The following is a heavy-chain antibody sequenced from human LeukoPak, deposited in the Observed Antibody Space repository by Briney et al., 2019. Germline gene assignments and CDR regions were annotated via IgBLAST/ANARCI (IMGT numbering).Heavy chain of an antibody. CDR1: GGSISSYY. CDR2: IYYSGST. Sequence: SETLSLTCTVSGGSISSYYWSWIRQPPGKGLEWIGYIYYSGSTNYNPSLKSRVTISVDTSKNQFSLKLSSVTAADTAVYYSARGAPYSYYDSSGYYTSWGQGTLVTVSS. CDR3: ARGAPYSYYDSSGYYTS. J-gene: IGHJ5*02. D-gene: IGHD3-22*01. V-gene: IGHV4-59*01.